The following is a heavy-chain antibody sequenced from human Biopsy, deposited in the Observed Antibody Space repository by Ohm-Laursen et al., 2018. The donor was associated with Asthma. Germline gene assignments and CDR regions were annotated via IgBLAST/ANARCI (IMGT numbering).Heavy chain of an antibody. V-gene: IGHV3-23*01. CDR2: ITGSGGFT. Sequence: SLRLSCSASGFTFSNYAMSWVRQAPGKGLEWVSSITGSGGFTYYADSVKGRFTISRDKSENTLYLQMNSLRAEDTAVYYCAKQLGIGLSYFVSWGQGTLVTVSS. J-gene: IGHJ4*02. CDR1: GFTFSNYA. CDR3: AKQLGIGLSYFVS. D-gene: IGHD3-16*02.